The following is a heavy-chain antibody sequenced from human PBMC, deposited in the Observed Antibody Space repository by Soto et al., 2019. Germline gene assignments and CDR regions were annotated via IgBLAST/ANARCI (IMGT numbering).Heavy chain of an antibody. J-gene: IGHJ6*02. V-gene: IGHV6-1*01. Sequence: SQTLSLTCAISGDSVSSNSAAWNWIRQSPSRGLEWLGRTYYRSKWYNDYAVSVKSRITINPDTSKNQFSLQLNSVTPEDTAVYYCARDNSGSYYESYYYYCMDVWGQGTTVTVSS. CDR1: GDSVSSNSAA. CDR3: ARDNSGSYYESYYYYCMDV. D-gene: IGHD1-26*01. CDR2: TYYRSKWYN.